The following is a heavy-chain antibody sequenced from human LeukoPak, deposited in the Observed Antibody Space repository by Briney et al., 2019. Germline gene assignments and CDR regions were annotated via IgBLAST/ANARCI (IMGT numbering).Heavy chain of an antibody. D-gene: IGHD3-3*01. V-gene: IGHV1-69*05. J-gene: IGHJ6*03. CDR1: GGTFSSYA. Sequence: SVKVSCKASGGTFSSYAISWVRQAPGQGLEWMGGIIPIFGTANYAQKFQGRVTITTDESTSTAYMELSSLRSEDTAVYYCARGVIPSSYYDFWSGDYYYMDVWGKGTTVTVSS. CDR3: ARGVIPSSYYDFWSGDYYYMDV. CDR2: IIPIFGTA.